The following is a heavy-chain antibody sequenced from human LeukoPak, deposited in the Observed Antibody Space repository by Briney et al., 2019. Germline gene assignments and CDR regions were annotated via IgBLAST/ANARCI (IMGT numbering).Heavy chain of an antibody. D-gene: IGHD3-22*01. J-gene: IGHJ4*02. Sequence: GESLKISCKGSGYNFTTYWIGWVRQMPGKGLEWMGIIYPGDSDTRYSPSFQGQVTISADKSISTAYLQWSSLKASDTAMYYCARRSSSGYHNFDYWGQGTLVTVSS. CDR1: GYNFTTYW. V-gene: IGHV5-51*01. CDR3: ARRSSSGYHNFDY. CDR2: IYPGDSDT.